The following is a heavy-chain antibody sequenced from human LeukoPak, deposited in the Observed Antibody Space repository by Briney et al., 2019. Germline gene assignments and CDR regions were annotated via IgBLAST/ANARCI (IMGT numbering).Heavy chain of an antibody. CDR3: ARENRGGTSISSHIYYFDY. V-gene: IGHV1-2*02. CDR2: INHNSGGT. D-gene: IGHD1-14*01. Sequence: ASVKVSCKASGYTFTGYYMHWVRQAPGQGLEWMGWINHNSGGTNFAQKFQGRVTMTRDTSISTADMELSRLRSDDTAVYYCARENRGGTSISSHIYYFDYWGQGTLVTVSS. CDR1: GYTFTGYY. J-gene: IGHJ4*02.